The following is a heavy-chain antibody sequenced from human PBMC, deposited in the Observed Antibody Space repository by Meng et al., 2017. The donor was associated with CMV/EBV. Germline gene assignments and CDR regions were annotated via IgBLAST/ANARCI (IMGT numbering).Heavy chain of an antibody. CDR1: VGSISSSTW. CDR2: IYHSGSP. V-gene: IGHV4-4*02. J-gene: IGHJ4*02. D-gene: IGHD3-3*01. CDR3: ARALGGPLRFLE. Sequence: SPVSVGSISSSTWWSWVRQPPGQGLEWIGEIYHSGSPNYNPSLKSRVTISVDKSKNQFSLKLSSVTAADTAVYYCARALGGPLRFLEWGQGTLVTVSS.